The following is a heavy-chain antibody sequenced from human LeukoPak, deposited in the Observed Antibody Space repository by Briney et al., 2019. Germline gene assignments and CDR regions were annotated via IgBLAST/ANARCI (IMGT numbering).Heavy chain of an antibody. V-gene: IGHV3-23*03. CDR1: GFTFSSYA. CDR3: ARGVVGTIPLDY. D-gene: IGHD1-26*01. J-gene: IGHJ4*02. Sequence: PPGGSLRLSCAASGFTFSSYAMSWVRQAPGKGLEWLSLIYGAGNTFYADSVKGRFSISRDNSKNTLYLQMDSLRAEDTAVYYCARGVVGTIPLDYWGQGTLVTVSS. CDR2: IYGAGNT.